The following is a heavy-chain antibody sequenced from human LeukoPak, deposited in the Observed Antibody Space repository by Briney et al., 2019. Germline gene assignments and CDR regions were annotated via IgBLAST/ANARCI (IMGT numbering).Heavy chain of an antibody. D-gene: IGHD2-2*02. V-gene: IGHV1-69*02. CDR2: IIPILGIA. CDR1: GGTFSSYT. Sequence: ASVKVSCKASGGTFSSYTISWVRQAPGQGLEWMGRIIPILGIANYAQKFQGRVTITADKSTSTAYMELSSLRSEDTAVYYRARAWVVVPAAIDYYYMDVWGKGTTVTVSS. J-gene: IGHJ6*03. CDR3: ARAWVVVPAAIDYYYMDV.